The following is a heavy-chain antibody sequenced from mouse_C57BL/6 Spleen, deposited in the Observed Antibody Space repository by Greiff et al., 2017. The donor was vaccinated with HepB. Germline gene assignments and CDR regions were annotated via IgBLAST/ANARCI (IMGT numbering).Heavy chain of an antibody. V-gene: IGHV1-59*01. CDR3: ARGVYSNYYFDY. Sequence: VQLQQPGAELVRPGPSVKLSCKASGYTFTSYWMHWVKQRPGQGLEWIGVIDPSDSYTNYNQKFKGKATLTVDTSSSTAYMQLSSLTSEDSAVYYCARGVYSNYYFDYWGQGTTLTVSS. D-gene: IGHD2-5*01. CDR2: IDPSDSYT. J-gene: IGHJ2*01. CDR1: GYTFTSYW.